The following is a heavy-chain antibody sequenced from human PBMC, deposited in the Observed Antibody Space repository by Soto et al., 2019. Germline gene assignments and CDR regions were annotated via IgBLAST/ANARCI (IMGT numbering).Heavy chain of an antibody. V-gene: IGHV3-48*03. D-gene: IGHD6-19*01. CDR2: ISSSGSTI. J-gene: IGHJ4*02. CDR3: ARHTSGWHYYGY. Sequence: EVQLVESGGGLVQPGGSLRLSCAASGFTFSSYEMNWVRQAPGKGLEWVSYISSSGSTIYYADSVKGRFTISRDNAKNSLYLQMNSLRAEDTAVYYCARHTSGWHYYGYWGQGTPVTVSS. CDR1: GFTFSSYE.